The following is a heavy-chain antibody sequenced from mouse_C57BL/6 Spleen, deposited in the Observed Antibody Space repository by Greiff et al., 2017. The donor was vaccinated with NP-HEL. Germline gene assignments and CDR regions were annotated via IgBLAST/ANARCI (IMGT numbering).Heavy chain of an antibody. CDR2: ISSGGSYT. Sequence: EVKVVESGGDLVKPGGSLKLSCAASGFTFSSYGMSWVRQTPDKRLEWVATISSGGSYTYYPDSVKGRFTISRDNAKNTLYLQMSSLKSEDTAMYYCARQLTGTSDYWGQGTTLTVSS. CDR3: ARQLTGTSDY. D-gene: IGHD4-1*01. CDR1: GFTFSSYG. V-gene: IGHV5-6*01. J-gene: IGHJ2*01.